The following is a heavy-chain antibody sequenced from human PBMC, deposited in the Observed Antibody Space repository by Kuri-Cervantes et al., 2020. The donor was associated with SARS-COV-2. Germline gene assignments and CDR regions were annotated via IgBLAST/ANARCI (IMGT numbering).Heavy chain of an antibody. V-gene: IGHV3-30-3*01. Sequence: GGSLRLSCAASGFTFSSYAMHWVRQAPGKGLEWVAVISYDGSNKYYADSVKGRFTISRDNSKNTLYLQMNSLRAEDTAVYYCARTGVRSPFDIWGQGTMVTVSS. D-gene: IGHD7-27*01. CDR1: GFTFSSYA. CDR3: ARTGVRSPFDI. J-gene: IGHJ3*02. CDR2: ISYDGSNK.